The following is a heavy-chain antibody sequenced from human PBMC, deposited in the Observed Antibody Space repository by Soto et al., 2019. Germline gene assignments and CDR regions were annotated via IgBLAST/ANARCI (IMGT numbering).Heavy chain of an antibody. CDR2: VSNSGTST. Sequence: EVQLLESGGGLAQPGESLTLSCAASGFMFSGYAMSWVRQAPGKGLEWVSAVSNSGTSTSYADSVKGRFTISRDNSKNTLYLQMSSMGAEDTALYNCVKDLAASGWFDPWGQGTLVIVPS. CDR1: GFMFSGYA. J-gene: IGHJ5*02. V-gene: IGHV3-23*01. D-gene: IGHD2-15*01. CDR3: VKDLAASGWFDP.